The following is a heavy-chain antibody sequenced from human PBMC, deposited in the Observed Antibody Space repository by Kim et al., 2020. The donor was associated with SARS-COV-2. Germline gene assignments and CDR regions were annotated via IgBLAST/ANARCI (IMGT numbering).Heavy chain of an antibody. V-gene: IGHV4-34*01. J-gene: IGHJ4*02. Sequence: SETLSLTCAVYGGSFSGYYWSWIRQPPGKGLEWIGEINHSGSTNYNPSLKSRVTISVDTSKNQFSLKLSSVTAADTAVYYCARGDYVWGSYRAPFDYWGQGTLVTVSS. D-gene: IGHD3-16*02. CDR2: INHSGST. CDR1: GGSFSGYY. CDR3: ARGDYVWGSYRAPFDY.